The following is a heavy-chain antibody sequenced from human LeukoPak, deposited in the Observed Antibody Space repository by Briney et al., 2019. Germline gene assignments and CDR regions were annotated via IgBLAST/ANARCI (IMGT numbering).Heavy chain of an antibody. J-gene: IGHJ6*02. V-gene: IGHV1-8*01. CDR1: GYTFTSYD. CDR3: ARGLVVPAAIGGYYYGMDV. Sequence: ASVEVSCKASGYTFTSYDINRVRQATGQGLEWMGWMNPNSGNTGYAQKFQGRVTMTRNTSISTAYMELSSLRSEDTAVYYCARGLVVPAAIGGYYYGMDVWGQGTTVTVSS. CDR2: MNPNSGNT. D-gene: IGHD2-2*02.